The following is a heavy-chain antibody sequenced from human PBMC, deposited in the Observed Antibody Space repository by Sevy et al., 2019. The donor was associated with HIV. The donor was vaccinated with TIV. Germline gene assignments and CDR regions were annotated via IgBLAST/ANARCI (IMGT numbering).Heavy chain of an antibody. CDR1: GDTFTTYD. CDR3: ESGGSGDVWNYEYYYYGMAV. D-gene: IGHD1-7*01. CDR2: MIPKSGNT. Sequence: ASVKVYCEASGDTFTTYDINWVRQATGQGLEWMGWMIPKSGNTGFAQKFQGRLTMTRDTSISTAYMELSSLRSEATAVYYCESGGSGDVWNYEYYYYGMAVWGHGPTVTVSS. V-gene: IGHV1-8*02. J-gene: IGHJ6*02.